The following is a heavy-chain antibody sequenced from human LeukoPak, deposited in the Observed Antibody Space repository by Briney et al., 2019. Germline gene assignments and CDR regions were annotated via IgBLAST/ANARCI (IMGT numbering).Heavy chain of an antibody. J-gene: IGHJ4*02. CDR2: IYHSGST. Sequence: SQTLSLTCAVSGGSISRNTYSWNWIRQPPGKGLEWIGDIYHSGSTYYNPSLGSRVTISIDRSKNQFSLKPRSVTAADTAVYYCARDRNYGDFGSYYFDYWGQGILVTVSS. D-gene: IGHD4-17*01. CDR3: ARDRNYGDFGSYYFDY. CDR1: GGSISRNTYS. V-gene: IGHV4-30-2*01.